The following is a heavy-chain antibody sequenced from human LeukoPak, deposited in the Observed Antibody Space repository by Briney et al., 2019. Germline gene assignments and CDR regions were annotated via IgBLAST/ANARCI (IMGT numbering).Heavy chain of an antibody. CDR2: INRDGSTT. CDR3: ARDKKSGESSEIDY. J-gene: IGHJ4*02. CDR1: GFTFSNYW. V-gene: IGHV3-74*03. D-gene: IGHD3-10*01. Sequence: GGFLRLSCAASGFTFSNYWVHWVRQAPGKGLVWVSRINRDGSTTKYADSVKGRFTVSRDNAKNTLNLQMNSLRAEDTAVYYCARDKKSGESSEIDYWGQGTLVTVSS.